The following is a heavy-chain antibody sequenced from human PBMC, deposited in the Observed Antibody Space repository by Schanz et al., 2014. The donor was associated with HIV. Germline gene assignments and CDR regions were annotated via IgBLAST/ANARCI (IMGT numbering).Heavy chain of an antibody. CDR3: ARDSYYDRSRYSGYYYYGMDV. D-gene: IGHD3-9*01. CDR2: MVPIFGTA. Sequence: QVQVVQSGAELKKPGSSVRVSCKTSGGTFSNYAVSWVRQAPGQGLEWMGGMVPIFGTADYAQKFQGRVTITADESTSTAYMELSSLRSEDTAVYYCARDSYYDRSRYSGYYYYGMDVWGQGTTVTVS. CDR1: GGTFSNYA. J-gene: IGHJ6*02. V-gene: IGHV1-69*01.